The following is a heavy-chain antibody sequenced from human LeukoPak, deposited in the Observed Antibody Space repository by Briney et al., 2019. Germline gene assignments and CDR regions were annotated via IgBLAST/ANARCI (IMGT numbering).Heavy chain of an antibody. J-gene: IGHJ4*02. D-gene: IGHD6-13*01. CDR3: AKDRGRYSSSWNYFDY. CDR2: ISGSGGST. V-gene: IGHV3-23*01. CDR1: GFTFSSYA. Sequence: GGSLRLSCAASGFTFSSYAMSWVRQAPGKGLEWVPAISGSGGSTYYADSVKGRFTISRDNSKNTLYLQMNSLRAEDTAVYYCAKDRGRYSSSWNYFDYWGQGTLVTVSS.